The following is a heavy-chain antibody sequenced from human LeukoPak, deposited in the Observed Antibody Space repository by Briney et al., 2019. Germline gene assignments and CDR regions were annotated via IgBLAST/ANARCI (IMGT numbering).Heavy chain of an antibody. CDR3: AGGYCDTTTCLATGC. J-gene: IGHJ4*02. D-gene: IGHD2-2*01. CDR2: INPSGGST. CDR1: GYTFTSYY. Sequence: GASVKVSCKASGYTFTSYYMHWVRQAPGQGLEWMGIINPSGGSTSYAQKFQGRVTMTRDTSISTAYMELGRLRSDDTAVYYCAGGYCDTTTCLATGCWGQGTLVTVSS. V-gene: IGHV1-46*01.